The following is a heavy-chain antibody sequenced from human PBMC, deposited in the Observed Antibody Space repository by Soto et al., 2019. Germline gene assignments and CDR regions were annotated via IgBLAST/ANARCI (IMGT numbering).Heavy chain of an antibody. Sequence: PSETLSLTCTVSGASITSYLLNWIRQAPGKGLEWIGYMYFNESTNYNPSLKSRVMVSLDTSKSLFSLKLNSVTAADTAIYYCARDHKEAFDIWGQGTLVTVSS. CDR3: ARDHKEAFDI. CDR2: MYFNEST. CDR1: GASITSYL. V-gene: IGHV4-59*01. J-gene: IGHJ3*02.